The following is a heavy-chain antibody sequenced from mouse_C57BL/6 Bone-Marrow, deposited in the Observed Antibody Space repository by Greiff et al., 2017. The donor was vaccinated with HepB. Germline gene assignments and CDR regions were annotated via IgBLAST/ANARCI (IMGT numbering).Heavy chain of an antibody. Sequence: VKLQESGAELARPGASVKMSCKASGYTFTSYTMHWVKQRPGQGLEWIGYINPSSGYTKYNQKFKDKATLTADKSSSTAYMQLSSLTSEDSAVYYCAKAYYSNYVAWFAYWGQGTLVTVSA. CDR2: INPSSGYT. J-gene: IGHJ3*01. V-gene: IGHV1-4*01. CDR3: AKAYYSNYVAWFAY. D-gene: IGHD2-5*01. CDR1: GYTFTSYT.